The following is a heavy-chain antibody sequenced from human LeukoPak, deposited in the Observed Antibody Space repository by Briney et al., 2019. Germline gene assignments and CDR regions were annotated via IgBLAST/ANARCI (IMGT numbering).Heavy chain of an antibody. CDR1: GFTFSTYA. D-gene: IGHD4-17*01. CDR2: IYSGGST. J-gene: IGHJ4*02. V-gene: IGHV3-66*01. CDR3: ASTFYGDSPPY. Sequence: GGSLRLSCAASGFTFSTYAMYWVRQAPGKGLEWVSVIYSGGSTYYADSVKGRFTISRDNSKNTLYLQMNSLRAEDTAVYYCASTFYGDSPPYWGQGTLVTVSS.